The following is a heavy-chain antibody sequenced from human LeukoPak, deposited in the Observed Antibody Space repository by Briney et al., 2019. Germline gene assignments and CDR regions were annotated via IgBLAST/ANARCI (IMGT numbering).Heavy chain of an antibody. CDR1: GLTFSSYA. J-gene: IGHJ4*02. Sequence: AGSLRLSCAASGLTFSSYAMSWVRQAPGKGLEWVSAISGSGGSTYYADSVKGRFTISRDNSKNTLYLQMNSRRAEDTAVYYCAKAGSSRTAPFGYWGQGTLVTVSS. CDR3: AKAGSSRTAPFGY. CDR2: ISGSGGST. V-gene: IGHV3-23*01. D-gene: IGHD2-2*01.